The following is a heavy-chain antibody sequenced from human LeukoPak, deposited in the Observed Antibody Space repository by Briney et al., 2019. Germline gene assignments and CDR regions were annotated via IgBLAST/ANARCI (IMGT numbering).Heavy chain of an antibody. Sequence: PSETLSLTCTVSGGSISSGGYYWSWIRQHPGKGLEWIGYIYYSGSTNYNPSLKSRVTISVDTSKNQFSLKLSSVTAADTAVYYCARNSGSYYAGFDYWGQGTLVTVSS. V-gene: IGHV4-61*08. CDR3: ARNSGSYYAGFDY. J-gene: IGHJ4*02. CDR2: IYYSGST. CDR1: GGSISSGGYY. D-gene: IGHD1-26*01.